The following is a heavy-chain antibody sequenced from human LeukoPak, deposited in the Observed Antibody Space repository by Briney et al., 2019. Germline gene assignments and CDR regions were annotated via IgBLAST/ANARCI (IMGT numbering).Heavy chain of an antibody. Sequence: GGSLRLSCATAGFSFYRYSLIWVRQAPGKGLEWVASITGRSSYIYYADSVRGRFTVSRDNAKKSLYLRMSSLRVEDTAVYYCAREGIVVSPAIDYWGQGTLVTVSS. CDR3: AREGIVVSPAIDY. J-gene: IGHJ4*02. CDR1: GFSFYRYS. CDR2: ITGRSSYI. D-gene: IGHD2-2*01. V-gene: IGHV3-21*01.